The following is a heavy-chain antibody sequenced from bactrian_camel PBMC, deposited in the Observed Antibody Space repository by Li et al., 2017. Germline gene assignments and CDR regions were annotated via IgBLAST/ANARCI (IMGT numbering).Heavy chain of an antibody. Sequence: HVQLVESGGGLVEPGGSLTLSCAASGFTFSSYWMYWVRQAPGKGLEWVSRIYSASGNTLYADSVKGRFTIPRDNAKSTLYLQLNSLKNEDTAMYYCTNNKYGGSWFGPTDWGQGTQVTVS. CDR3: TNNKYGGSWFGPTD. CDR1: GFTFSSYW. D-gene: IGHD6*01. V-gene: IGHV3S6*01. CDR2: IYSASGNT. J-gene: IGHJ4*01.